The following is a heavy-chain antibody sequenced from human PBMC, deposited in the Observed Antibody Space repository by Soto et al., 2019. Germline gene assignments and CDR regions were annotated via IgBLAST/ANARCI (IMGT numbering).Heavy chain of an antibody. CDR1: GDSVSSHY. Sequence: ETLSLTCTVSGDSVSSHYWSWIRQPAGKGLEWLGRLYNDERTNYNPSLKSRVTMSMDTSKNQFSLKLTSVTAADSAVYFCAREPLAHSYFDFWGQGILVTVSS. J-gene: IGHJ4*02. CDR2: LYNDERT. V-gene: IGHV4-4*07. CDR3: AREPLAHSYFDF.